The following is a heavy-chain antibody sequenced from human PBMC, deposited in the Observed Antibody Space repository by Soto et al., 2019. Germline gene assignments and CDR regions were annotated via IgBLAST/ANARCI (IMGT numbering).Heavy chain of an antibody. V-gene: IGHV3-30*18. J-gene: IGHJ3*02. Sequence: PGGSLRLSCAASGFTFSSYGMHWVRQAPGKGLEWVAVISYDGSNKYYADSVKGRFTISRDNSKNTLYLQMNSLRAEDTAVYYCAKLAYYDSSGYYDAFDIWGQGTMVTVSS. CDR1: GFTFSSYG. CDR3: AKLAYYDSSGYYDAFDI. CDR2: ISYDGSNK. D-gene: IGHD3-22*01.